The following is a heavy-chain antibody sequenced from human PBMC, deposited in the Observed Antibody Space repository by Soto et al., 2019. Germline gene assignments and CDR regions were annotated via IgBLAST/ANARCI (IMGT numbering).Heavy chain of an antibody. D-gene: IGHD5-18*01. V-gene: IGHV3-30*18. CDR1: GFTFGTYG. CDR3: AKDINSARDGYHYGADY. CDR2: ISYDGSDK. Sequence: QVHLVESGGGVVQPGRSLRLSCAASGFTFGTYGIHWVRQAPGEGLEWVAIISYDGSDKWYVDSVKGRSTVSRDNSKNTLYLQMNSLRPEDTAIYYCAKDINSARDGYHYGADYWGQGTLVTVSS. J-gene: IGHJ4*02.